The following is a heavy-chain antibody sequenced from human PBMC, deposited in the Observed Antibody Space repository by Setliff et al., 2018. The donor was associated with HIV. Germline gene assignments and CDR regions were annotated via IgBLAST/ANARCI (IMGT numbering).Heavy chain of an antibody. CDR2: IYYSGST. Sequence: SETLSLTCTVSGGSISNYYWSWIRQPPGKGLEWIGYIYYSGSTNYNPSLKSRVTISIDTSKNQFSLKLNSVTAADTAVYYCARGLTIMLYSDCWGQGTLVTVSS. J-gene: IGHJ4*02. V-gene: IGHV4-59*01. CDR1: GGSISNYY. D-gene: IGHD3-16*01. CDR3: ARGLTIMLYSDC.